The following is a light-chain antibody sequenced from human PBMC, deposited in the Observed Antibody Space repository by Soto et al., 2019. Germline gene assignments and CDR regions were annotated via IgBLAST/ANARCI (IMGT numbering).Light chain of an antibody. CDR1: QSVSSSY. J-gene: IGKJ5*01. V-gene: IGKV3-20*01. CDR2: GAS. Sequence: IVLTQSPGTLSLSPGDRATLSCRASQSVSSSYLAWYQQKPGQAPGLLIYGASSRATGIPDRFSGSGSGTDFTLTISRLEPEDFAVYYCQQYGRSPWTFGQGTRLEIK. CDR3: QQYGRSPWT.